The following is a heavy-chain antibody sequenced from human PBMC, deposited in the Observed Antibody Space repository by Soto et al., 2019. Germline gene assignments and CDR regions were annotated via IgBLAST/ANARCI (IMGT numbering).Heavy chain of an antibody. CDR1: GGTFSSYA. D-gene: IGHD2-2*01. CDR3: ARSYCSSTSCYLPHAAFDI. CDR2: IIPIFGTA. Sequence: ASVKVSCKASGGTFSSYAISWVRQAPGQGLEWMGGIIPIFGTANYAQKFQGRVTITADESTSTAYMELSSLRSEDTAVYYCARSYCSSTSCYLPHAAFDIWGQGTMVTVS. J-gene: IGHJ3*02. V-gene: IGHV1-69*13.